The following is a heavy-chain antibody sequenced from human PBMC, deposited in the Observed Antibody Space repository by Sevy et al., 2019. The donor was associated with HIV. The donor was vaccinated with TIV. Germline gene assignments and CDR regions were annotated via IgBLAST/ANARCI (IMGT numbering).Heavy chain of an antibody. V-gene: IGHV4-59*01. CDR1: GGSISSYY. CDR3: ARAGCSTDWGMDV. Sequence: SETLSLTCTVSGGSISSYYWNWIRQPPGKGLEWIGYIYYSGRTNYNPSLKSRVTISVDTSKNQFSLKLSSVTAADTAVYYCARAGCSTDWGMDVWGQGTTVTVSS. CDR2: IYYSGRT. J-gene: IGHJ6*02. D-gene: IGHD2-2*01.